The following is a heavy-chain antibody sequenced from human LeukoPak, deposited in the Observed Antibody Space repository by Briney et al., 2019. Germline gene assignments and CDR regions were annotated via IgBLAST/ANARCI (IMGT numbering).Heavy chain of an antibody. CDR3: AGGYCSGGSCYWFDP. D-gene: IGHD2-15*01. V-gene: IGHV5-51*01. CDR2: IYPGDSDT. Sequence: GESLKISCKGSGYSFTSYWVGWGGQKPGKGLGWVGAIYPGDSDTRYSPSFQGQVTISADKSISTAYLQWSSLKASDTAMYYCAGGYCSGGSCYWFDPWGQGTLVTVSS. CDR1: GYSFTSYW. J-gene: IGHJ5*02.